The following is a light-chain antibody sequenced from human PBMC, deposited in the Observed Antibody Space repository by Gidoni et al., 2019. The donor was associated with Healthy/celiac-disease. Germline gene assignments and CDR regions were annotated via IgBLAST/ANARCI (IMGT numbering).Light chain of an antibody. V-gene: IGKV3-20*01. CDR2: GAS. Sequence: EIVLTQSPGTLSLSPGEIATLSCRASQSVSSSYLAWYQQKPGQAPRLLIYGASSRATGIPDRFSGSGSGTDFTLTISRLEPEDFAVYYCQQYGSSPPGATFXQXTRLEIK. CDR3: QQYGSSPPGAT. J-gene: IGKJ5*01. CDR1: QSVSSSY.